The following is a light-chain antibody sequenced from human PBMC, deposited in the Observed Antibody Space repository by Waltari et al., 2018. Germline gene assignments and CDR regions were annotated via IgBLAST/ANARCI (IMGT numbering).Light chain of an antibody. CDR3: QHYVRLPAT. V-gene: IGKV3-20*01. CDR1: PSVSRA. CDR2: GAS. J-gene: IGKJ1*01. Sequence: EIVFTQSPGSRSSSPGERVTLSCRASPSVSRAVAWYQQKPCQAPRLLIFGASNRATGIPDRFSGSGSETDFSLTISRLEPEDFAVYYCQHYVRLPATFGRGTKVEIK.